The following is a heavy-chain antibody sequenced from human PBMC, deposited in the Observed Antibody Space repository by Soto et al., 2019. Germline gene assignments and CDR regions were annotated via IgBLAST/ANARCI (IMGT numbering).Heavy chain of an antibody. D-gene: IGHD6-6*01. J-gene: IGHJ4*02. Sequence: GASVKVSCKASGGTFSSYAISWVRQAPGQGLEWMGGIIPIFGTANYAQKFQGRVTITADKSTSTAYMELSSLRSEDTAVYCCARSIAARWTFDYWGQGTLVTVSS. V-gene: IGHV1-69*06. CDR3: ARSIAARWTFDY. CDR2: IIPIFGTA. CDR1: GGTFSSYA.